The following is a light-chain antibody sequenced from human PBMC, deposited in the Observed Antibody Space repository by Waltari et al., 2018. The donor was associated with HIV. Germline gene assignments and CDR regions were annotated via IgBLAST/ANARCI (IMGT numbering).Light chain of an antibody. CDR1: SSNLGNND. V-gene: IGLV1-44*01. Sequence: QSVLTQPPSASGTPGQTVGIPCSGNSSNLGNNDVTWYQVLPGSAPRLLIYMNNYRPSVVPGRFSGSRSGTSASLAIHALQSEDEADYYCATWDDSLYGMFGGGTKLTV. CDR3: ATWDDSLYGM. J-gene: IGLJ3*02. CDR2: MNN.